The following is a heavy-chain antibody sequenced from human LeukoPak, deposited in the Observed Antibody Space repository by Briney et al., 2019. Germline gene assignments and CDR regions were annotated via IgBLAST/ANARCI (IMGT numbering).Heavy chain of an antibody. CDR2: ISWNSGSM. CDR3: ARGLLPGDFEDYYYMDV. V-gene: IGHV3-9*01. D-gene: IGHD7-27*01. CDR1: GFIFDDYA. Sequence: GGSLRLSCAASGFIFDDYAVHWVRQAPGKGLEWVSGISWNSGSMEYADSVKGRFTISRDNAKNSLYLQMNSLRAEDTAVYYCARGLLPGDFEDYYYMDVWGKGTTVTVSS. J-gene: IGHJ6*03.